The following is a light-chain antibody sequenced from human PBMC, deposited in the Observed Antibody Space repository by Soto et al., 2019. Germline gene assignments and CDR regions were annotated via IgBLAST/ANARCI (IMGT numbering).Light chain of an antibody. CDR1: SSDVGDYNS. V-gene: IGLV2-14*01. J-gene: IGLJ1*01. CDR3: SSYTGNNTLYV. CDR2: EVS. Sequence: QSVLTQPASVSGSPGQSITISCTATSSDVGDYNSVSWYQQHPGKAPKLIIYEVSNRPSGLSNRFSGSKSGNTASLTISGLQAEDEADYYCSSYTGNNTLYVFGHGTKLTVL.